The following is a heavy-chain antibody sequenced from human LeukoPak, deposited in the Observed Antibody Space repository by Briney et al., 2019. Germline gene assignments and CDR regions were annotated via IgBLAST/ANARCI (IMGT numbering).Heavy chain of an antibody. V-gene: IGHV1-2*02. Sequence: ASVKVSCKASGYTFTGYYIHWVRQAPGQGLEWMGWINPNSGGTNYAQKFQGRVTMTRDTSISTAYMELSRLRSDDTAVYYCARGAEYYDYVWGSYRKNHDAFDIWGQGTMVTVSS. D-gene: IGHD3-16*02. J-gene: IGHJ3*02. CDR2: INPNSGGT. CDR1: GYTFTGYY. CDR3: ARGAEYYDYVWGSYRKNHDAFDI.